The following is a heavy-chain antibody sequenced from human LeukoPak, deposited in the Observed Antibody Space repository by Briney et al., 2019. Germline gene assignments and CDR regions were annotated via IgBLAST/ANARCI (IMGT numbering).Heavy chain of an antibody. D-gene: IGHD6-25*01. V-gene: IGHV3-30*18. Sequence: GGALRLSCVASGLTSRRYVMYGVGPAPGRGVEGVAGISYDGSNQYSADSVKGRFTTSRDNSKNTLYLQMNSLRAEDTAVYYCAKDESGDYWGAGTLVTVSS. J-gene: IGHJ4*02. CDR3: AKDESGDY. CDR1: GLTSRRYV. CDR2: ISYDGSNQ.